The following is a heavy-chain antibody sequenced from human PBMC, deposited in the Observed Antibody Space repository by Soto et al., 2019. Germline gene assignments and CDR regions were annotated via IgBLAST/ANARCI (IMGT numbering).Heavy chain of an antibody. Sequence: QVQLVQSGAEVKKPGSSVKVSCKASGGTFSSYTISWVRQAPGQGLEWMGRIIPILGIANYAQKFQGRVTITADKSTSTANLELSSPRSEGTAVYYCARDGGSYPVNYWGQGTLVTVSS. CDR3: ARDGGSYPVNY. V-gene: IGHV1-69*08. CDR1: GGTFSSYT. D-gene: IGHD1-26*01. CDR2: IIPILGIA. J-gene: IGHJ4*02.